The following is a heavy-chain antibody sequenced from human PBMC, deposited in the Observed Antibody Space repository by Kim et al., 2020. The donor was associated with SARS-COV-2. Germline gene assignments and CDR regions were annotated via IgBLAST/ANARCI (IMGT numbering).Heavy chain of an antibody. D-gene: IGHD2-15*01. CDR2: INTNTGNP. J-gene: IGHJ6*03. CDR3: ARDCSGGSCYSEPYYYYYYMDV. Sequence: ASVKVSCKASGYTFTSYAMNWVRQAPGQGLEWIGWINTNTGNPTYAQGFTGRFVFSLDTSVSTAYLQISSLKAEDTAVYYCARDCSGGSCYSEPYYYYYYMDVWGKGTTVTVSS. CDR1: GYTFTSYA. V-gene: IGHV7-4-1*02.